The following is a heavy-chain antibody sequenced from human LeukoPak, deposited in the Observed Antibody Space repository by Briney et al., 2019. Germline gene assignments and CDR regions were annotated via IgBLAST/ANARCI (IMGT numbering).Heavy chain of an antibody. D-gene: IGHD6-13*01. CDR1: GFTFSSYG. CDR2: IWYDGSNK. J-gene: IGHJ5*02. V-gene: IGHV3-33*06. CDR3: AKGGMWGIAEEAFDP. Sequence: PGRSLRLSCAASGFTFSSYGMHWVHQAPGKGLEWVAVIWYDGSNKYYADSVKGRFTISRDNSKNTLYLQMNSLRAEDTAVYYCAKGGMWGIAEEAFDPWGQGTLVTVSS.